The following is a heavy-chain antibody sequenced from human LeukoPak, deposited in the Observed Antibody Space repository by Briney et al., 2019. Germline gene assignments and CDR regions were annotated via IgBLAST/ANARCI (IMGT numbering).Heavy chain of an antibody. Sequence: PGGSLSLSCAASGFTFSSFAMSWVRQAPGKGLEWVSAIIGSVGSTYYADSVKGGFPLSRDNSKNTLYLQMNSLRAEDKAVYYCAKGVWRQLFDYWGQGTLVTVSS. D-gene: IGHD5/OR15-5a*01. CDR2: IIGSVGST. V-gene: IGHV3-23*01. CDR1: GFTFSSFA. CDR3: AKGVWRQLFDY. J-gene: IGHJ4*02.